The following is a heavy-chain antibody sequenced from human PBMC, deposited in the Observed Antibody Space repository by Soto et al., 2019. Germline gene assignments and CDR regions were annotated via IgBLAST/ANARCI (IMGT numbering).Heavy chain of an antibody. V-gene: IGHV4-30-4*02. CDR3: AGDTYGSTSNYYMDV. J-gene: IGHJ6*03. D-gene: IGHD3-10*01. CDR2: IYYSGST. CDR1: GGSISSGDYY. Sequence: SETLSLTCTVSGGSISSGDYYWSWIRQPPGKGLEWIGYIYYSGSTYYNPSLKSRVTISVDTSKNQFSLKLSSVTAADTAVYYCAGDTYGSTSNYYMDVWGKGTTVTVSS.